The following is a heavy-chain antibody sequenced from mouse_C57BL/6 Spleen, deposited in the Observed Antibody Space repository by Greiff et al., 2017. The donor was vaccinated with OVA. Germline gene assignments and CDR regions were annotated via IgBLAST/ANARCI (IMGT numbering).Heavy chain of an antibody. J-gene: IGHJ4*01. Sequence: QVQLQQPGAELVRPGSSVKLSCKASGYTFTSYWMHWVKQRPIQGLEWIGNIDPSDSETHYNQKFKDKATLTVDKSSSTAYMQLSSLTSEDAAVYYCARSTVVGPYAMDYWGQGTSVTVSS. V-gene: IGHV1-52*01. CDR1: GYTFTSYW. CDR3: ARSTVVGPYAMDY. CDR2: IDPSDSET. D-gene: IGHD1-1*01.